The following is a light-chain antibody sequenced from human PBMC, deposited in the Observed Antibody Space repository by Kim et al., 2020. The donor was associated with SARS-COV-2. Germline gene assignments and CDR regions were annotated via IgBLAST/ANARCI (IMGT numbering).Light chain of an antibody. Sequence: GKTARITCGGNNIGSKSVPWYQQKPGQAPVLVIYYDSDRPSGIPERFSGSNSGNTATLTISRVEAGDEADYYCQVWDSSSDHPNWVFGGGTKVTVL. CDR1: NIGSKS. J-gene: IGLJ3*02. CDR2: YDS. V-gene: IGLV3-21*04. CDR3: QVWDSSSDHPNWV.